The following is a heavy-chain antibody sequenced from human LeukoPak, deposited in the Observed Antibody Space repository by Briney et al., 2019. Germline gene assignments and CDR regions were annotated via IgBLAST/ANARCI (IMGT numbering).Heavy chain of an antibody. V-gene: IGHV4-61*01. Sequence: SETLSLTCTVSGGSISSSSYYWSWIRQPPGKGLEWIGYIYYSGSTNYNPSLKSRVTISVDTSKNQFSLKLSSVTAADTAVYYCARGYSYGNFDYWGQGTLVTVSS. J-gene: IGHJ4*02. D-gene: IGHD5-18*01. CDR2: IYYSGST. CDR3: ARGYSYGNFDY. CDR1: GGSISSSSYY.